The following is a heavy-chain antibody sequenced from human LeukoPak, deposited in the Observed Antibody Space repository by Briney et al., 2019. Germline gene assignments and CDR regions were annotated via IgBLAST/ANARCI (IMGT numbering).Heavy chain of an antibody. CDR1: GFSLSSTVVG. CDR3: AHRRSGTSGYCFEH. Sequence: SGPTLVKPTQTLTTTCTFSGFSLSSTVVGVGWILQPPGKALEWLALIYWNDDKRYSPSLKSRLTITNDTSRNQVVLTMTNVDPVDTATYYCAHRRSGTSGYCFEHWGPGTVVTVSS. CDR2: IYWNDDK. D-gene: IGHD3-22*01. J-gene: IGHJ4*02. V-gene: IGHV2-5*01.